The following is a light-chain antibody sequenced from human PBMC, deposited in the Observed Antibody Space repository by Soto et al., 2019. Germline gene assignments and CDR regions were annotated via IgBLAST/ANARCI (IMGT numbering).Light chain of an antibody. V-gene: IGKV1-5*01. J-gene: IGKJ5*01. CDR2: DAS. Sequence: DTQMTQSPSTLSASVGDRITVTCRASQSISACLAWYQQKPGKAPKLLIYDASSLQSGVPSRFSGSGSGTEFTLTISSLQPDDFATYYCQQYNSYPFTFGQGTRLEIK. CDR3: QQYNSYPFT. CDR1: QSISAC.